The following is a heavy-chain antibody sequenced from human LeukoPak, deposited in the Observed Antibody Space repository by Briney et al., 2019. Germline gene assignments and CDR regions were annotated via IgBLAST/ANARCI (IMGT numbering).Heavy chain of an antibody. CDR2: ISYDGSNK. V-gene: IGHV3-30-3*01. CDR1: GFTFSSYW. Sequence: GALRLSCAASGFTFSSYWMHWVRQAPGKGLEWVAVISYDGSNKYYADSVKGRFTISRDNSKNTLYLQMNSLRAEDTAVYYCARGWWLQLSLGLDYWGQGTLVTVSS. CDR3: ARGWWLQLSLGLDY. J-gene: IGHJ4*02. D-gene: IGHD5-24*01.